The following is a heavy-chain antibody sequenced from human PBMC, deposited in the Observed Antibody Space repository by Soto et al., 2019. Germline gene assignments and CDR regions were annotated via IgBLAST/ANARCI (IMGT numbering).Heavy chain of an antibody. Sequence: SGAEVKKPXASVKVSCKASGYTFTSYXXHWVRQAPXXGLEWMGIINPSGGSTSYAQKFQGRVTMTRDTSTSTVYMELSSLRSEDTAVYYCARVYSSSWENFDYWGQGTLVTVSS. CDR1: GYTFTSYX. V-gene: IGHV1-46*01. CDR2: INPSGGST. D-gene: IGHD6-13*01. J-gene: IGHJ4*02. CDR3: ARVYSSSWENFDY.